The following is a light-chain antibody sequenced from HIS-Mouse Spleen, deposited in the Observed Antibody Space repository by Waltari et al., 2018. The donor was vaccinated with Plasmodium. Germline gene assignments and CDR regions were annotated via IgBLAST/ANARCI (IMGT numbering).Light chain of an antibody. Sequence: QSALTQPRSVSGSPGQSVTISCTGTSSDAGGYNYVSGYQQHPGKAPKRMNYDVSKRPSGVPDRFSGSKSGNTASLTISGLQAEDEADYYCCSYAGSYTFVFGGGTKLTVL. J-gene: IGLJ3*02. CDR1: SSDAGGYNY. CDR2: DVS. CDR3: CSYAGSYTFV. V-gene: IGLV2-11*01.